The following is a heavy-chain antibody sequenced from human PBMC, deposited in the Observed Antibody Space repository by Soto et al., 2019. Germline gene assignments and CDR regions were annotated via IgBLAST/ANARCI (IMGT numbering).Heavy chain of an antibody. CDR2: ISSSSSYI. J-gene: IGHJ4*02. CDR3: ARDLVRGVIRIPGSPFDY. Sequence: GGSLRLSCAASGFTFSSYSMNWVRQAPGKGLEWVSSISSSSSYIYYADSVKGRFTISRDNAKSSLYLQMNSLRAEDTAVYYCARDLVRGVIRIPGSPFDYWGQGTLVTVSS. V-gene: IGHV3-21*01. CDR1: GFTFSSYS. D-gene: IGHD3-10*01.